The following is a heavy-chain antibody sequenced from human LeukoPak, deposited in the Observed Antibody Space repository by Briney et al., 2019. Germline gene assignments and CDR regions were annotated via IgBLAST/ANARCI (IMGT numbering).Heavy chain of an antibody. Sequence: ASVKVSCKASGYTFTSYDINWVRQAPGQGLEWMGWMNPNNGSTGYAQKSQGRVTMTRNTSISTAYMELSSLRSEDTAVYYCARGMTGFKVATIIGYWGQGTLVAVSS. CDR3: ARGMTGFKVATIIGY. CDR2: MNPNNGST. J-gene: IGHJ4*02. V-gene: IGHV1-8*01. D-gene: IGHD5-12*01. CDR1: GYTFTSYD.